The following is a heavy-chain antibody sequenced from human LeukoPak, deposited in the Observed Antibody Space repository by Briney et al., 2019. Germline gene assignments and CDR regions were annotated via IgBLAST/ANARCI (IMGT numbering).Heavy chain of an antibody. J-gene: IGHJ5*02. CDR2: INPNTCGT. CDR3: ARPLRVTMIRGAAFRASSDFDP. D-gene: IGHD3-10*01. CDR1: GHTFSGYY. V-gene: IGHV1-2*02. Sequence: GASVKVSCKASGHTFSGYYIHWVRQAPGQGLEWVGWINPNTCGTKYAQRFQDRVTMTRDTSISTAYMEVSRLRYDDTAVYYCARPLRVTMIRGAAFRASSDFDPWGQGTLVTVSS.